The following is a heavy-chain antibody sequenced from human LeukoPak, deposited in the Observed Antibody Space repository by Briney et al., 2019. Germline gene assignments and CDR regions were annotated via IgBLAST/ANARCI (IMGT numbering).Heavy chain of an antibody. CDR2: IYTSGST. V-gene: IGHV4-4*07. J-gene: IGHJ4*02. CDR1: GYSISSAYY. D-gene: IGHD1-26*01. CDR3: ARAYSGSYYGFDY. Sequence: SETLSLTCSVSGYSISSAYYWSWIRQPAGKGLEWIGRIYTSGSTNYNPSLKSRVTMSVDTSKNQFSLKLSSVTAADTAVYYCARAYSGSYYGFDYWGQGTLVTVSS.